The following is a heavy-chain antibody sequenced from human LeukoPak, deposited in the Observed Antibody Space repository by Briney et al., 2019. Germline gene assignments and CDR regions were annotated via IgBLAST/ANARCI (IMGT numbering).Heavy chain of an antibody. V-gene: IGHV3-21*01. CDR3: ARASRESGLDY. D-gene: IGHD3-3*01. CDR1: GFTFSSYS. J-gene: IGHJ4*02. CDR2: ISSSSSYI. Sequence: GGSLRLSCAASGFTFSSYSMNWVRQAPGKGLEWVSSISSSSSYIYYADSVKGRFTISRDNAKNSLYLQMNSLRAEDTAVNYCARASRESGLDYWGQGTLVTVYS.